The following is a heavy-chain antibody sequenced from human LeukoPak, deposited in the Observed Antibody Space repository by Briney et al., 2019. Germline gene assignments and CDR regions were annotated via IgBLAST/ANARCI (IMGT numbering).Heavy chain of an antibody. Sequence: SETLSLTCTVSGGSINNSYWTWIRQPPGKGLEWIGHIYYSGSTNYSPSLKSRVTISVDTSKNQFSLKLSSVTAADTAVYYCARDARLGYCTNGVCYPLDYWGQGTLVTVSS. CDR1: GGSINNSY. D-gene: IGHD2-8*01. V-gene: IGHV4-59*01. CDR3: ARDARLGYCTNGVCYPLDY. J-gene: IGHJ4*02. CDR2: IYYSGST.